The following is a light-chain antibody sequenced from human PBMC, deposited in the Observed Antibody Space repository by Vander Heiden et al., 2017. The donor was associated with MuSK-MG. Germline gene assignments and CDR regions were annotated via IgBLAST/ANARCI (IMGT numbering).Light chain of an antibody. J-gene: IGKJ3*01. CDR1: QSVSTY. V-gene: IGKV3-11*01. CDR3: QQRGNWPGFT. Sequence: EIVLTQSPATLSLSPGERATLSCRASQSVSTYLAWYQQKPGQAPRLLIYDASVRATGIPARFSGSGYGTDFTLTISSREPEDFAVYYCQQRGNWPGFTFGHGTKVDIK. CDR2: DAS.